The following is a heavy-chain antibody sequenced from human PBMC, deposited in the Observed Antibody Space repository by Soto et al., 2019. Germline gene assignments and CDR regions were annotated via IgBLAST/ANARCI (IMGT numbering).Heavy chain of an antibody. Sequence: VQLLESGGRLVPPGGSLRLSCAGSRFSFSNYAMTWARQAPGEGLEWVSSITGSGGGTTYADSVKGRFTISRDNSKNSLYLQMDSLRADDTAVYYCSTDPNGDYIGAFDNWGQGTMVTVSS. D-gene: IGHD4-17*01. CDR3: STDPNGDYIGAFDN. J-gene: IGHJ3*02. V-gene: IGHV3-23*01. CDR2: ITGSGGGT. CDR1: RFSFSNYA.